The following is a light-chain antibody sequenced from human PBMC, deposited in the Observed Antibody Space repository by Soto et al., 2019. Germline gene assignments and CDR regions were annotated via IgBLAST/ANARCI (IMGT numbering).Light chain of an antibody. CDR1: QSVNSY. J-gene: IGKJ2*03. CDR2: KAS. CDR3: QHRTNWPPFR. Sequence: EIVLTQSPATLSLSPGDRATLSCRASQSVNSYVAWFQQKPGQPPRLLIYKASTRAAGIPAKFSGSGSGTDFTLTISSQEPEDFAVYDCQHRTNWPPFRFGQGTKLEFK. V-gene: IGKV3-11*01.